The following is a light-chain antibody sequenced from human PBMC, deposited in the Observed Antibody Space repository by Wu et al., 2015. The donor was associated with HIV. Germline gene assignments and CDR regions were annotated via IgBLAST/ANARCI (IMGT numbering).Light chain of an antibody. CDR1: QTISSDM. Sequence: VLTQSPGTLSLSPGERATLSCWASQTISSDMLAWYQQKPGQAPRLLIYRSSSRATGIPDRFSGSGSGTDFTLTISRLEPEDFAVYYCQDYSRPNRTFGQGTNLEI. J-gene: IGKJ2*01. V-gene: IGKV3-20*01. CDR2: RSS. CDR3: QDYSRPNRT.